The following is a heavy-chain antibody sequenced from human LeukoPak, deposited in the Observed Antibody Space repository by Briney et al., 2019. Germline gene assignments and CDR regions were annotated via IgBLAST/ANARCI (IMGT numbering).Heavy chain of an antibody. D-gene: IGHD6-13*01. CDR1: GFTFSSYS. J-gene: IGHJ4*02. CDR2: ISYDGSIQ. Sequence: GGSLRLSCAASGFTFSSYSMNWVRQAPGKGLEWVTYISYDGSIQYYADSVKGRFTISRDQANNTLYLQMNTLRDEDTAVYYCARGPRYSFYWGQGTLVSVSS. CDR3: ARGPRYSFY. V-gene: IGHV3-30*03.